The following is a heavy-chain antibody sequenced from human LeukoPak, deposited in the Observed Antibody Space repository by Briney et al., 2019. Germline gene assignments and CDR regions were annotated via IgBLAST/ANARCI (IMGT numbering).Heavy chain of an antibody. CDR3: ASPCYYDSMIDP. Sequence: HTLYLTCNVSGGSFSSGDYYWSWIRHPPGKGLKWIGYMYYCGSSFYQPTLKSQVAISVDTSKNQFSLNLSSVTAADTAVYYCASPCYYDSMIDPWGQGTLVT. CDR2: MYYCGSS. V-gene: IGHV4-30-4*01. D-gene: IGHD3-22*01. J-gene: IGHJ5*02. CDR1: GGSFSSGDYY.